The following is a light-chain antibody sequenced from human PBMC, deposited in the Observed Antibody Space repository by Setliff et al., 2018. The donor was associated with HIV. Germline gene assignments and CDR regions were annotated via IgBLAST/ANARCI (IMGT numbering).Light chain of an antibody. CDR3: SSYTSNNSGV. CDR2: DVT. J-gene: IGLJ1*01. Sequence: QSVLTQPASVSGSPGQSITISCTGTSSDVGGYNYVSWYQQHPGKAPKLMIYDVTNRPSGVSNRFSGSNSGNTASLTISGLQAEDGADYYCSSYTSNNSGVFGTGTKVTVL. V-gene: IGLV2-14*03. CDR1: SSDVGGYNY.